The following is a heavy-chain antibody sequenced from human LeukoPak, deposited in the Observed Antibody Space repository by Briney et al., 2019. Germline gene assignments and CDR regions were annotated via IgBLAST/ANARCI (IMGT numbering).Heavy chain of an antibody. V-gene: IGHV1-18*01. Sequence: ASVKVSCKASGYTFTSYGISWVRQAPGQGLEWMGWISAYNGNTNYAQKLQGRVTMTTDTSTSTAYVELRSLRSDDTAVYYCARDRAELVSWFDPWGQGTLVTVSS. CDR2: ISAYNGNT. D-gene: IGHD6-6*01. J-gene: IGHJ5*02. CDR1: GYTFTSYG. CDR3: ARDRAELVSWFDP.